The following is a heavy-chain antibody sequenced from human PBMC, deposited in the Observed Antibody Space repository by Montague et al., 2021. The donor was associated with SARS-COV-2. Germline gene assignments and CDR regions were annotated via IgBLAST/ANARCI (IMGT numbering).Heavy chain of an antibody. J-gene: IGHJ6*02. CDR2: ISSSGSTI. CDR1: GFTFSSYE. V-gene: IGHV3-48*03. Sequence: SLRLSCAASGFTFSSYEMNWVRQAPGKGLECVSYISSSGSTIYYADSVKGRFTISRDNAKNSLYPQMNSLRAEDTAVYYCARVLVVTYYGMDVWGQGTTVTVSS. CDR3: ARVLVVTYYGMDV. D-gene: IGHD3-22*01.